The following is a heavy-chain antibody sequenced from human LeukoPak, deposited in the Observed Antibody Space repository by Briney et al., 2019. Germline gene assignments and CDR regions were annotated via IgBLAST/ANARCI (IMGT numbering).Heavy chain of an antibody. CDR3: AKAGGAYCSSTSCYIDY. D-gene: IGHD2-2*02. CDR1: GFTFSSYG. J-gene: IGHJ4*02. V-gene: IGHV3-30*02. CDR2: IQFDGSNK. Sequence: GGSLRLSCAASGFTFSSYGMHWVRQAPGKGLEWVTFIQFDGSNKYYADSVKGRFTISRDNSKNTLYLQMNSLRAEDTAVYYCAKAGGAYCSSTSCYIDYWGQGTLVTVSS.